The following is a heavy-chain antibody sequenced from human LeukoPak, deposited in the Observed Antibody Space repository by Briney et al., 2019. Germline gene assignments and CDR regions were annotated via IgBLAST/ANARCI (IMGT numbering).Heavy chain of an antibody. D-gene: IGHD4-11*01. CDR2: INSDGSST. Sequence: GGSLRLSCAASGFTFSSYWMHWVRQAPGKGLVWVSRINSDGSSTNYADSVKGRFTISRDNAKNTLHLQMNSLRAEDTAVYYCARGTPTTRDFDYWGQGTLVTVSS. CDR1: GFTFSSYW. CDR3: ARGTPTTRDFDY. V-gene: IGHV3-74*01. J-gene: IGHJ4*02.